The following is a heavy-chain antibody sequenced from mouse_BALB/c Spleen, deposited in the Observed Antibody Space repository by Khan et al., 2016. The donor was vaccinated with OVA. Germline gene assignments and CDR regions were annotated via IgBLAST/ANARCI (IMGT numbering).Heavy chain of an antibody. D-gene: IGHD4-1*01. V-gene: IGHV1-5*01. CDR2: IYPGNTDT. CDR3: TRRSWDVAWFAY. J-gene: IGHJ3*01. CDR1: GYTFTSYW. Sequence: EVQLQQSGTVLARPGASVKMSCKASGYTFTSYWIHWIKQRPGQGLEWIGDIYPGNTDTNYNQKFKGKATLTAVTSTSTAYMELSSLTNEDSAVYYCTRRSWDVAWFAYWGQGTLVTVSA.